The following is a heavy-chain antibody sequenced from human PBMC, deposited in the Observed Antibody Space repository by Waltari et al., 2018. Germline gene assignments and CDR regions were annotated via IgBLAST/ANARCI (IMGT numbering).Heavy chain of an antibody. V-gene: IGHV3-7*01. CDR2: INQHGSEK. Sequence: EVQLVESGGGLVQPGGPLRASGAASGFTFSTYWMTWVRQAPGKGLEWVANINQHGSEKYCVDSVKGRFTISRDNAKNLLYLQMNSLRAEDTAVYYCARDPEFGIDAFDIWGQGTMVTVSS. CDR1: GFTFSTYW. J-gene: IGHJ3*02. D-gene: IGHD3-10*01. CDR3: ARDPEFGIDAFDI.